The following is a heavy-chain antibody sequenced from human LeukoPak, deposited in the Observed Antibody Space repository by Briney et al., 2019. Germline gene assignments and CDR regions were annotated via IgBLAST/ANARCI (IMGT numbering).Heavy chain of an antibody. V-gene: IGHV1-46*01. Sequence: VASVKVSCKASGYTFTSYYIHWVRQAPGQGLEWMAMINPSGGSTTYAQKFQGRVTMTRDTSTSTVYMDLSSLRSEDTAVYYCARDHPYRASPPSWYFDYWGQGTLVTVSS. CDR1: GYTFTSYY. CDR2: INPSGGST. J-gene: IGHJ4*02. D-gene: IGHD2-21*01. CDR3: ARDHPYRASPPSWYFDY.